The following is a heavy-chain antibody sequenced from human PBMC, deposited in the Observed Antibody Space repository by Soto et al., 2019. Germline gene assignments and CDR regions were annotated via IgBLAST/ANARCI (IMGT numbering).Heavy chain of an antibody. D-gene: IGHD3-22*01. CDR1: GGTFRSYA. V-gene: IGHV1-69*13. J-gene: IGHJ4*02. CDR3: ARDRHDRSGYDYYPFDY. Sequence: AVKVSCKASGGTFRSYAISWVRQAPGQGLEWMGGIIPIFGTANYAQKFQGRVTITADESTSTAYMELSSLRSEDTAVYYCARDRHDRSGYDYYPFDYWGQGTLVTVSS. CDR2: IIPIFGTA.